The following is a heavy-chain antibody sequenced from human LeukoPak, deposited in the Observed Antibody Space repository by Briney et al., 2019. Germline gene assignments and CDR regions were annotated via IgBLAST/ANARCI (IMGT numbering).Heavy chain of an antibody. D-gene: IGHD6-13*01. CDR3: ARASSNWYYFET. CDR2: ISSSSSYI. CDR1: GFTLRRYA. Sequence: GGSLRLSCAASGFTLRRYAMIWVRPAAGKGLEGVSLISSSSSYIYYADSVKGRCTLSRDNVQYSLYLQMNSLRAADTAVYHCARASSNWYYFETWGQGALFTVSS. V-gene: IGHV3-21*01. J-gene: IGHJ4*02.